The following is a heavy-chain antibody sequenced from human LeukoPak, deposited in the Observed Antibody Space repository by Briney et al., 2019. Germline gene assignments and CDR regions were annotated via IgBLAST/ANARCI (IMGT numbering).Heavy chain of an antibody. CDR3: ASVGKPYSSSWYERPVDNWFDP. D-gene: IGHD6-13*01. V-gene: IGHV1-18*01. J-gene: IGHJ5*02. Sequence: ASVKVSCKASGYTFTSYGISWVRQAPGQGLEWMGWISAYNGNTNYAQKLQGRVTMTTDTSTSTAYMELRSLRSDDTAVYYCASVGKPYSSSWYERPVDNWFDPWGQGTLVTVSS. CDR1: GYTFTSYG. CDR2: ISAYNGNT.